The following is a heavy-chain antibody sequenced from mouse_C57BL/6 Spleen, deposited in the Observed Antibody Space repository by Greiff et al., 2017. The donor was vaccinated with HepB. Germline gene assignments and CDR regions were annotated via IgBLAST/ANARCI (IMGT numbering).Heavy chain of an antibody. CDR3: AICNYDYDDGGGRYAMDY. J-gene: IGHJ4*01. Sequence: QVQLQQSGAELMKPGASVKLSCKATGYTFTGYWIEWVKQRPGHGLEWIGEILPGSGSTNYNEKFKGKATFTADTSSNTAYMQLSSLTTEDSAIYYCAICNYDYDDGGGRYAMDYWGQGTSVTVSS. D-gene: IGHD2-4*01. V-gene: IGHV1-9*01. CDR1: GYTFTGYW. CDR2: ILPGSGST.